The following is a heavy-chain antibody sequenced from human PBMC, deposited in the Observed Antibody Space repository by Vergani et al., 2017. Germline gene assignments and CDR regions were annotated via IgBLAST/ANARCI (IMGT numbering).Heavy chain of an antibody. J-gene: IGHJ4*02. CDR1: GFTFDDYA. D-gene: IGHD6-6*01. CDR3: AKDCEYSSSSCNDY. Sequence: EVQLLESGGGLVQPGRSLRLSCAASGFTFDDYAMHWVRQAPGKGLEWVSGISWNSGNIGYADSVKGRFTISRDNAKNSLYLQMNSLRAEDTALYYCAKDCEYSSSSCNDYWGQGTLVTVSS. V-gene: IGHV3-9*01. CDR2: ISWNSGNI.